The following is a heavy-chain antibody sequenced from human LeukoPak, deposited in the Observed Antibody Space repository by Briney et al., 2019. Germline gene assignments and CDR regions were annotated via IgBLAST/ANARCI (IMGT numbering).Heavy chain of an antibody. V-gene: IGHV1-8*01. D-gene: IGHD1-26*01. Sequence: ASVKVSCKASGYTFTSYDINWVRQATGQGLEWMGWMNPNSGNTGYAQKFQGRVTMTRNTSISTAYMELSSLRSEDTAVYYCARSASGSRSFGYWGQGTLVTVSS. J-gene: IGHJ4*02. CDR1: GYTFTSYD. CDR3: ARSASGSRSFGY. CDR2: MNPNSGNT.